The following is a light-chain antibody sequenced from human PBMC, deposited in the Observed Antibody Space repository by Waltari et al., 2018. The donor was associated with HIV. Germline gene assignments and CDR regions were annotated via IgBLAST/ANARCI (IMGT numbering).Light chain of an antibody. CDR2: EAS. Sequence: DIQMTQSPSTLSASVGNRVTIPCLPSQSISSWLAWYQQTPSKAPKLLIDEASSLESVVPSRFSSSGSGTVFTLTISSLQPDDFATYYCQQYNSYWTFGQGTKVEIK. CDR3: QQYNSYWT. J-gene: IGKJ1*01. CDR1: QSISSW. V-gene: IGKV1-5*03.